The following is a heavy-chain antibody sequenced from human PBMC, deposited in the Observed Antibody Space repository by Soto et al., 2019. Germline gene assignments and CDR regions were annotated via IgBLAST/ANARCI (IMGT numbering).Heavy chain of an antibody. CDR2: ISYDGSNK. J-gene: IGHJ4*02. CDR1: GFTFSSYG. Sequence: GSLRLSCAASGFTFSSYGMHWVRQAPGKGLEWVAVISYDGSNKYYADSVKGRFTISRDNSKNTLYLQMNSLRAEDTAVYYCAKDRTGYYYDSSGYQTFDYWGQGTLVTVSS. CDR3: AKDRTGYYYDSSGYQTFDY. D-gene: IGHD3-22*01. V-gene: IGHV3-30*18.